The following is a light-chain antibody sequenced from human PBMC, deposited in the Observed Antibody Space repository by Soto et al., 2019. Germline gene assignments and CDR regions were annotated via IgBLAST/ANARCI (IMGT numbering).Light chain of an antibody. CDR3: QQYNNWPPST. J-gene: IGKJ5*01. CDR1: QSVSSTY. Sequence: IVLTQSPGTLSLSPGERATLSCRASQSVSSTYLPWYHQKPGQAPRLLVYDKSSRAPGVPARFSGSGTGTDFTLTINSLQSEDFGVYYCQQYNNWPPSTFGQGTRLEIK. CDR2: DKS. V-gene: IGKV3-15*01.